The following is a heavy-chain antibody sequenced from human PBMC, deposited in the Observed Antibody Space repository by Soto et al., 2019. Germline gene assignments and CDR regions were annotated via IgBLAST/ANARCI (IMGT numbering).Heavy chain of an antibody. J-gene: IGHJ4*02. CDR1: GFTFSSYG. CDR2: ISYDGSNK. CDR3: AMGKIAAAGLRPSEPPAPLDY. Sequence: GGSLRLSCAASGFTFSSYGMHWVRQAPGKGLEWVAVISYDGSNKYYAGSVKGRFTISRDNSKNTLYLQMNSLRAEDTAVYYCAMGKIAAAGLRPSEPPAPLDYWGQGTLVTVSS. D-gene: IGHD6-13*01. V-gene: IGHV3-30*03.